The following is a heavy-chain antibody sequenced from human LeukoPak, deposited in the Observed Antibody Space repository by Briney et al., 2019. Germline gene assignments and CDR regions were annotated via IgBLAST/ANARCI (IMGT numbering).Heavy chain of an antibody. CDR3: ARVPSMTTVTRYYYYGMDV. CDR1: GFTFSDYY. J-gene: IGHJ6*04. V-gene: IGHV3-11*06. Sequence: GRSLRLSCAASGFTFSDYYMSSIRQAPRKGLEWVSYISSSSSYTNYTDSVKDRFSISRDNAKNSLYLQMNSLRAEDTAVYYCARVPSMTTVTRYYYYGMDVWGKGTTVTVSS. D-gene: IGHD4-17*01. CDR2: ISSSSSYT.